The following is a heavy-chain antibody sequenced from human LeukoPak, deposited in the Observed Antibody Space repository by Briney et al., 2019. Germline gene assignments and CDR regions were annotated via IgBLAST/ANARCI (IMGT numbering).Heavy chain of an antibody. J-gene: IGHJ4*02. CDR2: ISYDGSNK. D-gene: IGHD5-24*01. Sequence: GGSLRLSCAASGFTFSSYGMHWVRQAPGKGLEWVAVISYDGSNKYYADSVKGRFTISRDNSENTLYLQMNRLRAEDTAVYYCAKDQGFLPETWLQFNFDSWGQGTLVTVSS. CDR1: GFTFSSYG. V-gene: IGHV3-30*18. CDR3: AKDQGFLPETWLQFNFDS.